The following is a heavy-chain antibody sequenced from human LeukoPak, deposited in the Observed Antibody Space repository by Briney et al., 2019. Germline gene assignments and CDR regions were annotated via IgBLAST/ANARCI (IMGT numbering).Heavy chain of an antibody. J-gene: IGHJ4*02. D-gene: IGHD3-10*01. CDR2: INHSGST. CDR3: ARGAYYSGSGSYYPLDY. V-gene: IGHV4-34*01. Sequence: SETLSLTCAVYGGSFSGYYCSWIRQPPGKGLEWIGEINHSGSTNYNPSLKSRVTISVDTSKNQFSLKLSSVTAADTAVYYCARGAYYSGSGSYYPLDYWGQGTLVTVSS. CDR1: GGSFSGYY.